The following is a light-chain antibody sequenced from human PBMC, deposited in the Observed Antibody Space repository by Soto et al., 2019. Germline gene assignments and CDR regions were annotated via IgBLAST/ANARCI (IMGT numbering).Light chain of an antibody. CDR2: DAS. J-gene: IGKJ4*01. V-gene: IGKV1-33*01. CDR1: HDINFY. Sequence: DVQMTQSPSSLSASVGDRVTITCQASHDINFYLSWFQQKPGKAPNLLIYDASDSEEGVPSRFSGRRSGTHFTLTIRDLQPEDVATYYCQQYNSLPVTFGGGTKVEVK. CDR3: QQYNSLPVT.